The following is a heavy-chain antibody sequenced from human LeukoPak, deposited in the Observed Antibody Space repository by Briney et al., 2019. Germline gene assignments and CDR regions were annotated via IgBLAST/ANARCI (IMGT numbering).Heavy chain of an antibody. Sequence: GGSLRLSCAASGFTFSSYSMNWVRQAPGKGLEWVSSISSSSSYIYYADSVKGRFTISRDNAKNSLYLQMNSLRAEDTAVYYCARDSSLLGSDDAFDIWGQGTKVTVSS. V-gene: IGHV3-21*01. J-gene: IGHJ3*02. CDR2: ISSSSSYI. CDR3: ARDSSLLGSDDAFDI. D-gene: IGHD3-10*01. CDR1: GFTFSSYS.